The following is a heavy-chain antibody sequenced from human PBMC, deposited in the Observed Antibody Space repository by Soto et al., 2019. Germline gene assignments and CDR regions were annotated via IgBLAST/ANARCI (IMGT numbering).Heavy chain of an antibody. D-gene: IGHD2-2*01. J-gene: IGHJ4*02. CDR3: ASRILGYCSSTSCYPSYDILYYFDY. CDR2: IFYSGST. Sequence: SETLSLTCTVSGGSVSSGSNYWSWIRQPPGTGLEWIGSIFYSGSTYYNPSLKSRVTMSVDTSKNQFSLKLSSVTAADTAVYYCASRILGYCSSTSCYPSYDILYYFDYWGQGTLVTVSS. V-gene: IGHV4-39*01. CDR1: GGSVSSGSNY.